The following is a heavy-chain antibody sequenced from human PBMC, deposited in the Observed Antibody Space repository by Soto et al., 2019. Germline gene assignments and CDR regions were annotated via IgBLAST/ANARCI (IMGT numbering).Heavy chain of an antibody. CDR2: IIPIFGTA. CDR3: ARAGRVATPYPRWFDP. CDR1: GGTFSSYA. J-gene: IGHJ5*02. D-gene: IGHD5-12*01. V-gene: IGHV1-69*01. Sequence: QVQLVQSGAEVKKPGSSVKVSCKASGGTFSSYAISWVRQAPGQGLEWMGGIIPIFGTANYAQKFQGRVTITADEYTRTAYMELNSLRSEDTAVYYCARAGRVATPYPRWFDPWGQGTLVTVSS.